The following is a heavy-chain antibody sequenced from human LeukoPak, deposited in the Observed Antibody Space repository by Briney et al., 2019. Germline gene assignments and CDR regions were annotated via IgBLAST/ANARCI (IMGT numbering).Heavy chain of an antibody. D-gene: IGHD2-15*01. J-gene: IGHJ5*02. CDR1: GGSMINYY. Sequence: NPSETLSLTCTVSGGSMINYYWSWIRQPAGGTLEWIGRIFSSGSTNYNPSLRRRLTMSVDTSKNQFSLKLSSVTAADTAVYYCARAPGYCSGGSCQTRGFDPWGQGTLVTVSS. CDR2: IFSSGST. V-gene: IGHV4-4*07. CDR3: ARAPGYCSGGSCQTRGFDP.